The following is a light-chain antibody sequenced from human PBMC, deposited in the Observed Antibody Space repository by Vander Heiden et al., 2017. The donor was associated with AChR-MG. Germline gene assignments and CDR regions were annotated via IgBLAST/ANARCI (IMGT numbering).Light chain of an antibody. J-gene: IGKJ3*01. CDR2: RAS. Sequence: EIVMTQSPATLSVSPGDRATLSCRASQSVSSNLAWYQQKPGQAPRLLIYRASTRATGIPARFSGSGSGTEFTLTISSLQSEDFAVYYCQQCNNWPLTFGPGTKVDIK. CDR1: QSVSSN. V-gene: IGKV3-15*01. CDR3: QQCNNWPLT.